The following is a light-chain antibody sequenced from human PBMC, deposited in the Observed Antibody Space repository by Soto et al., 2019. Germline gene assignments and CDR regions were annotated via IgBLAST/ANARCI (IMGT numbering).Light chain of an antibody. J-gene: IGKJ2*01. V-gene: IGKV1-5*01. CDR1: QTISSW. Sequence: GDRVTITCRASQTISSWLAWYQQKPGKAPKLLIYDASSLESGVPSRFSGSGSGTEFTLTISSLQPEDFATYYCQQYNSYTFGQGTKLEIK. CDR2: DAS. CDR3: QQYNSYT.